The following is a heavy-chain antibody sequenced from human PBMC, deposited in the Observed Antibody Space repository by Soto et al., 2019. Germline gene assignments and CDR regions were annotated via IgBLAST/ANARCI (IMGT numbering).Heavy chain of an antibody. CDR3: ARAVEMATIFDY. Sequence: KPSETLSLTCTVSGGSISSYYRGWIRQPPGKGLEWIGYIYYSGSTNYNPSLKSRVTISVDTSKNQFSLKLSSVTAADTAVYYCARAVEMATIFDYWGQGTLVTVSS. CDR2: IYYSGST. CDR1: GGSISSYY. D-gene: IGHD5-12*01. J-gene: IGHJ4*02. V-gene: IGHV4-59*01.